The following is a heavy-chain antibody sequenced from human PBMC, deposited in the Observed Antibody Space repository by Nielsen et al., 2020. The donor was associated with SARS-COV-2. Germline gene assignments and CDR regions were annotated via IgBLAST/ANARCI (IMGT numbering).Heavy chain of an antibody. V-gene: IGHV4/OR15-8*01. CDR2: IYPSGSA. J-gene: IGHJ4*02. Sequence: SETLSLTCVVSGGSISSSNWWSWVRQPPGKGLEWIGEIYPSGSANYNPSLKSRVTISIDKSKNHFSLELRSVTAADTAVYYCARDCSCGLGSSPSYYFDYWGQGTLVTVSS. CDR3: ARDCSCGLGSSPSYYFDY. D-gene: IGHD7-27*01. CDR1: GGSISSSNW.